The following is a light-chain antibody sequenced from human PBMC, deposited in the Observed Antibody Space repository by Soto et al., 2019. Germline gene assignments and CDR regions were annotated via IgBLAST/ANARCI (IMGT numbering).Light chain of an antibody. CDR3: SSYTTGGSYV. CDR1: SRDVGGYNS. CDR2: DVS. J-gene: IGLJ1*01. V-gene: IGLV2-14*01. Sequence: QSALTQPASVSGSPGLSIAISCTGTSRDVGGYNSASWYQQQPGKVPKLMIYDVSNRPSGVSNRFSGSKSCNTASLTISGLQAEDEGDYYCSSYTTGGSYVFGTGTKVTVL.